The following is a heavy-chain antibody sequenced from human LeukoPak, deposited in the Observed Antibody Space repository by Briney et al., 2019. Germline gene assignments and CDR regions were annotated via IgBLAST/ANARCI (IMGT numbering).Heavy chain of an antibody. CDR3: AKDRSSGSDY. CDR1: GFTFSRYG. V-gene: IGHV3-23*01. CDR2: ISGSGGST. J-gene: IGHJ4*02. Sequence: GGSLRLSCAASGFTFSRYGMHWVRQAPGKGLEWVSAISGSGGSTYYADSVKGRFTISRDNSKNTLYLQMNSLRAEDTAVYYCAKDRSSGSDYWGQGTLVTVSS. D-gene: IGHD6-19*01.